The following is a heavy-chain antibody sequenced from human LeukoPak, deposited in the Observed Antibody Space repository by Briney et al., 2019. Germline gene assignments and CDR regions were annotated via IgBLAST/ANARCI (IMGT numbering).Heavy chain of an antibody. J-gene: IGHJ4*02. Sequence: SSVKVSCKASGDTFSSYAIGWVQQAPGQGLEWIGGIIPIFGTANYAQKFQGRVTITTDESTSTAYMELSSLSSEDTAVYYCARALYGDYDFDYWGQGTLVTVSS. CDR2: IIPIFGTA. CDR1: GDTFSSYA. V-gene: IGHV1-69*05. CDR3: ARALYGDYDFDY. D-gene: IGHD4-17*01.